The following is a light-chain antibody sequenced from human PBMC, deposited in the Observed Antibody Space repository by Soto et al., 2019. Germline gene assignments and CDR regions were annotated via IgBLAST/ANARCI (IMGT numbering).Light chain of an antibody. J-gene: IGLJ1*01. Sequence: QSVLTQPASVSGSPGQSITISCTGTSSDVGAYNSVSWYQHHPGKAPKLIIYEVINRPSGVFNRFSAYKSGNTASLITSGLQAEDEADYYCSSYTDSSTYVFGTGTKVTVL. CDR1: SSDVGAYNS. V-gene: IGLV2-14*01. CDR3: SSYTDSSTYV. CDR2: EVI.